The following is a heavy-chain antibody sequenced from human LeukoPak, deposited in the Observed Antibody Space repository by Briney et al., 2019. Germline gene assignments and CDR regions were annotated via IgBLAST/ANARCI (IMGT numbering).Heavy chain of an antibody. CDR2: VSSSGNTI. CDR1: GFTFSDYY. Sequence: GGSLRLSCAASGFTFSDYYMNWIRQAPGKGLEWVSYVSSSGNTIYYADSVQGRFTISRDNAKNSLYLQMSSLRAEDTAAYYCAGDAMGPGLAGYWGQGTLVTVSS. CDR3: AGDAMGPGLAGY. J-gene: IGHJ4*02. V-gene: IGHV3-11*01. D-gene: IGHD3/OR15-3a*01.